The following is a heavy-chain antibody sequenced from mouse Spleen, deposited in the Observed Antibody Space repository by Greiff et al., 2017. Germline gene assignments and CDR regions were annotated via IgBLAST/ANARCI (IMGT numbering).Heavy chain of an antibody. Sequence: EVQVVESGGGLVKPGGSLKLSCAASGFTFSSYAMSWVRQTPEKRLEWVASISSGGSTYYPDSVKGRFTISRDNARNILYLQMSSLRSEDTAMYYCARAYRYDSYWYFDVWGAGTTVTVSS. D-gene: IGHD2-14*01. J-gene: IGHJ1*01. CDR3: ARAYRYDSYWYFDV. CDR2: ISSGGST. V-gene: IGHV5-6-5*01. CDR1: GFTFSSYA.